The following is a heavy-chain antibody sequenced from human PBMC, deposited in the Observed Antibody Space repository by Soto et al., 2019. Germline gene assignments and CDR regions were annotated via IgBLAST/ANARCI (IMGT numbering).Heavy chain of an antibody. CDR1: GYTFTGYY. CDR3: ARLLMNATNYYGMDV. Sequence: ASVKVSCKASGYTFTGYYMHRVRQAPGQGLEWMGWINPNSGGTNYAQKFQGWVTMTRDTSISTAYMELSRLRSDDTAVYYCARLLMNATNYYGMDVWGQGTTVTVSS. V-gene: IGHV1-2*04. D-gene: IGHD1-26*01. J-gene: IGHJ6*02. CDR2: INPNSGGT.